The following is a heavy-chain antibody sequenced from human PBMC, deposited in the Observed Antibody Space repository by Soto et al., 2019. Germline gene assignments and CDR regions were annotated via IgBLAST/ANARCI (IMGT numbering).Heavy chain of an antibody. CDR2: FDPENDET. D-gene: IGHD2-2*01. V-gene: IGHV1-24*01. CDR3: AIAAYCSGATCYSGYNWFDP. CDR1: GYTVREVS. J-gene: IGHJ5*02. Sequence: GASVQVSCKVSGYTVREVSIHWVRQTPGKGLEWMGGFDPENDETSYAQKFQGRVTLTEDTSTDTAYLELSSLRSEDTAIYYCAIAAYCSGATCYSGYNWFDPWGKGTRVTVSS.